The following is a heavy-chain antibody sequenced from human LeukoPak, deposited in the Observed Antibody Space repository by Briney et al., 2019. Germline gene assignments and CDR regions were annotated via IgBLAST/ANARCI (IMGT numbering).Heavy chain of an antibody. CDR3: ARSIGLTGGGVDV. CDR1: GFTFSDY. CDR2: ITDSGNTI. V-gene: IGHV3-11*01. D-gene: IGHD3-9*01. J-gene: IGHJ6*02. Sequence: GGSLRLSCAASGFTFSDYMNWVRQAPGKWLEWVSYITDSGNTIHYADSVKGRFTISRDNAKNSLYLQMNSLRAEDTAVYYCARSIGLTGGGVDVWGQGTTVTVSS.